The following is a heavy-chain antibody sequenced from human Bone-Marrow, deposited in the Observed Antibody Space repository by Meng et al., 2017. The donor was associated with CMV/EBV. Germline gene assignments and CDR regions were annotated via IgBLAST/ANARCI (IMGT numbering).Heavy chain of an antibody. CDR1: GGSMSSYY. Sequence: SETLSLTCRVSGGSMSSYYWTWIRHSPGEGLEWIGWIHYSGTTSFNPSLKSRVAISIDTSKNQFFLNLKSVTAADTAVYYCTRGFPGGGHAVFSDHWGQGLLVTVSS. CDR2: IHYSGTT. V-gene: IGHV4-59*01. D-gene: IGHD3-16*01. J-gene: IGHJ4*02. CDR3: TRGFPGGGHAVFSDH.